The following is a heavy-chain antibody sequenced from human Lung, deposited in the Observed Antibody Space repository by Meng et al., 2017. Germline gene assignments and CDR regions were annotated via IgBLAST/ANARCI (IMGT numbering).Heavy chain of an antibody. Sequence: QLPGTGWGQVQPSGPLSVTCAVSGGSIGSRMWWRCVRQPPGTGLEWIGEIYNSVSTNSNPSITSRLTITVDKSKNQFSLKPRSVTAAHTDVYYCARSGLWLDTQNFDYWGQGTLVTVSS. CDR3: ARSGLWLDTQNFDY. J-gene: IGHJ4*02. CDR1: GGSIGSRMW. D-gene: IGHD6-19*01. V-gene: IGHV4-4*02. CDR2: IYNSVST.